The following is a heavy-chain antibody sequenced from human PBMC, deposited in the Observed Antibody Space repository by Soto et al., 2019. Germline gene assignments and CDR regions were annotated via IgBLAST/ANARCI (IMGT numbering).Heavy chain of an antibody. CDR3: AKDAYYDYIWGSYRYTTNFDY. Sequence: QVQLVESGGGVVQPGRSLRLSCAASGFTFSSYGMHWVRQAPGKGLEWVADISYDGSNKYYADSVKGRFTISRDNSKNTLDLQRNRLMAEDTSVYYCAKDAYYDYIWGSYRYTTNFDYWGQGTLVTVSS. D-gene: IGHD3-16*02. CDR2: ISYDGSNK. J-gene: IGHJ4*02. V-gene: IGHV3-30*18. CDR1: GFTFSSYG.